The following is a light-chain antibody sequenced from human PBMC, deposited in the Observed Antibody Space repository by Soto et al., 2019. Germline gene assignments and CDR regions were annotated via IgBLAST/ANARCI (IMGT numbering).Light chain of an antibody. CDR3: QQRSNWPLT. V-gene: IGKV3-11*01. CDR1: QSVSSY. CDR2: DAS. Sequence: EIVLTQSPATLSLSPGERATLSCRASQSVSSYLAWYQQKPGQAPRLLIYDASNRATGIPARFSGSWSGTDFTLTISSLEPEDFAVYYCQQRSNWPLTFGGVTKVEIK. J-gene: IGKJ4*01.